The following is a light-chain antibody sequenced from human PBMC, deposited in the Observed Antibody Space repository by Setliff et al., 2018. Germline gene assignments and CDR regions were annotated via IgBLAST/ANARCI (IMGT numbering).Light chain of an antibody. CDR3: CSHASSSPYV. Sequence: ALTQPASVSGSPGQSITISCSGTSSDIGAYNSVSWYQQHPGKAPRVIIYEVSDRPSGVSNRFSGSKSDNTASLTISGLQAEDGADYYCCSHASSSPYVFGTGTKGTVL. CDR1: SSDIGAYNS. CDR2: EVS. V-gene: IGLV2-14*01. J-gene: IGLJ1*01.